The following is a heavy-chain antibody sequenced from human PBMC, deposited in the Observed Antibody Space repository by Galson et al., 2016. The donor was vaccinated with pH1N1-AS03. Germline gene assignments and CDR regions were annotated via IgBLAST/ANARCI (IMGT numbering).Heavy chain of an antibody. Sequence: SLRLSCAASGFPFSGYSMNWVRQAPGKGLEWVSFISTTSSSIYYADSVKGRFTISRDNAKNSLFLQMNSLRDEDTAVYYYARDGPPQGISVAGSFDIWGRGTLVTVSS. CDR3: ARDGPPQGISVAGSFDI. CDR2: ISTTSSSI. J-gene: IGHJ4*02. V-gene: IGHV3-21*01. D-gene: IGHD6-19*01. CDR1: GFPFSGYS.